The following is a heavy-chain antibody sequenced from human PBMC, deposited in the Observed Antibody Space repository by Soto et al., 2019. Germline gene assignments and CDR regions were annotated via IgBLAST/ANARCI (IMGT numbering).Heavy chain of an antibody. CDR3: ARVVAATHGYYYYYMDV. J-gene: IGHJ6*03. D-gene: IGHD2-15*01. V-gene: IGHV5-51*01. Sequence: GESLKISCKGSGYSFTSYWIGWVRQMPGKGLEWMGIIYPGDSDTRYSPSFQGQVTISADKSISTAYLQWSSLKASDTAMYYCARVVAATHGYYYYYMDVWGKGTTVTVSS. CDR2: IYPGDSDT. CDR1: GYSFTSYW.